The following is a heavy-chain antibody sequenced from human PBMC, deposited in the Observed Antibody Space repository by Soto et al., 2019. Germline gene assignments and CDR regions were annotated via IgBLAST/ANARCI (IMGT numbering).Heavy chain of an antibody. CDR3: ARWYYDSTGYYRVFDY. CDR2: IYYSGIT. J-gene: IGHJ4*02. Sequence: PSETLSLTCTVSGGSVSSGSYYWSWIRQPPGKGLEWIGYIYYSGITNYNPSLKSRVTISVDTSKNQFSLKLSSVTAADTAVYYCARWYYDSTGYYRVFDYWGQGTLVTAPQ. CDR1: GGSVSSGSYY. V-gene: IGHV4-61*01. D-gene: IGHD3-22*01.